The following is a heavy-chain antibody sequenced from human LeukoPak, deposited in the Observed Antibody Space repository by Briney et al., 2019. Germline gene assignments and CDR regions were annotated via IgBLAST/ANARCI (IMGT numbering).Heavy chain of an antibody. CDR1: GFIFSSNG. V-gene: IGHV3-23*01. D-gene: IGHD3-3*01. Sequence: GGSLRLSCTASGFIFSSNGMAWVRQAPGKGPEWVSFINGGGGSTLYADSVKGQFTISRDNSNNTLFLQMNSLRAEDTAVYYCAKGFSRAFDIWGQGIMVTVSS. CDR3: AKGFSRAFDI. J-gene: IGHJ3*02. CDR2: INGGGGST.